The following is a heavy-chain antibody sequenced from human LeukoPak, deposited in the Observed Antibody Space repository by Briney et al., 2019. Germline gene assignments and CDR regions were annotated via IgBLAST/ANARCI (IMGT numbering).Heavy chain of an antibody. CDR2: IYAGDSDT. CDR3: ARQTSTVWGSYGDY. CDR1: GYSFTMYY. D-gene: IGHD3-16*01. J-gene: IGHJ4*02. V-gene: IGHV5-51*01. Sequence: GESLKISCQGSGYSFTMYYIAWVRQMPGRGLEWMGVIYAGDSDTRYSPSFQGQVTISADKSISTAYLQWSSLKASDTAMYYCARQTSTVWGSYGDYWGQGTLVTVSS.